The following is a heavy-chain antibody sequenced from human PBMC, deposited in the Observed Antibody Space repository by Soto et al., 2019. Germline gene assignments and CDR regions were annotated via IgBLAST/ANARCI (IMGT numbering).Heavy chain of an antibody. CDR2: INPNGGVT. D-gene: IGHD5-12*01. J-gene: IGHJ6*03. CDR1: GDSFNDYY. V-gene: IGHV1-2*04. CDR3: ARESGGATATLDYYYFYMDV. Sequence: QVQLVQSGAEVRKPGASVTVSCRSSGDSFNDYYIHWVRQAPGQGFEWMGWINPNGGVTKYGQRFQDWVSMTRDTSIRTVDLQMSRLSSDDTAVYYCARESGGATATLDYYYFYMDVWGTGTTVTVSS.